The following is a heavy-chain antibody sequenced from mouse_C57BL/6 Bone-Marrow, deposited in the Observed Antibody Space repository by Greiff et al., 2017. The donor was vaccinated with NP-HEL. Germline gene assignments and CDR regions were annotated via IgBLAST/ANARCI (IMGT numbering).Heavy chain of an antibody. CDR1: GFTFSDYY. V-gene: IGHV5-12*01. J-gene: IGHJ3*01. D-gene: IGHD4-1*01. Sequence: EVKLMESGGGLVQPGGSLKLSCAASGFTFSDYYMYWVRQTPEKRLEWVAYISNGGGSTYYPDTVKGRFTISRDKAKNTLYLQMSRLKSEDTAMYYCARQNWSWFAYWGQGTLVTVSA. CDR2: ISNGGGST. CDR3: ARQNWSWFAY.